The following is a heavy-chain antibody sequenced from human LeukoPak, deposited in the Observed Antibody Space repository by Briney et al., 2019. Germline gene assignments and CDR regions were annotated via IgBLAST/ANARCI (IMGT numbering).Heavy chain of an antibody. V-gene: IGHV1-69*04. CDR2: IIPILGIA. J-gene: IGHJ4*02. CDR1: GGTFSSYA. Sequence: SVKVSCKASGGTFSSYAISWVRQAPGQGLEWMGRIIPILGIANYAQKFQGRVTITADKSTSTAYMELSSLRPEDTAVYYCARIGEMATIADYWGQGTLVTVSS. D-gene: IGHD5-12*01. CDR3: ARIGEMATIADY.